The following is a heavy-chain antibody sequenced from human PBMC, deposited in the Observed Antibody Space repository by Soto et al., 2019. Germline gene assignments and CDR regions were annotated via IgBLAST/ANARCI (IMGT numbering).Heavy chain of an antibody. J-gene: IGHJ6*03. Sequence: QVQLQESGPGLVKPSETLSLTCTVSGGSISSYYWSWIRQPPGKGLEWIGYIYYSGSTNYNPSLKSRVTISVDTSKNQFSLKLSSVTAADTAVYYCARAHSSSWDQWLPQRRYYYYMDVWGKGTTVTVSS. CDR1: GGSISSYY. CDR3: ARAHSSSWDQWLPQRRYYYYMDV. CDR2: IYYSGST. D-gene: IGHD6-13*01. V-gene: IGHV4-59*01.